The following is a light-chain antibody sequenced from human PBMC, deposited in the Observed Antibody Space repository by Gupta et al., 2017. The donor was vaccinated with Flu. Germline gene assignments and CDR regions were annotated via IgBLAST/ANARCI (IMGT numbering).Light chain of an antibody. CDR3: QQYKNWPRWS. CDR2: DVS. J-gene: IGKJ1*01. CDR1: QSISSN. Sequence: EVVMTQSPATLSVSPGDSANVSCRASQSISSNLAWYQQKPGQAPRLLIYDVSTRATGISAKFSGSGSGTEFSLTISSRESEDFAVYYCQQYKNWPRWSFGQGTKLEVK. V-gene: IGKV3-15*01.